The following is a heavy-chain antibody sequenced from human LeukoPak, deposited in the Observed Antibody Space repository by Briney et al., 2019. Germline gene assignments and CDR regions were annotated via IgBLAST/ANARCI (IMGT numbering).Heavy chain of an antibody. J-gene: IGHJ6*04. D-gene: IGHD3-10*01. V-gene: IGHV3-23*01. CDR2: ISPSGDAT. CDR1: GVTLGRYA. CDR3: VRKVYYYMDV. Sequence: PGQSLRLSCAASGVTLGRYAVNWARQAPGRGLEWVSYISPSGDATVYAESVKGRFTISRDNSKNMVYLHLDSLRAEDTAKYYCVRKVYYYMDVWGTGTTVTVSS.